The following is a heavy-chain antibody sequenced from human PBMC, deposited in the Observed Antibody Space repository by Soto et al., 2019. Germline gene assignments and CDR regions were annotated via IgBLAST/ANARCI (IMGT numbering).Heavy chain of an antibody. CDR2: ITAFNGNT. Sequence: QVHLVQSGAEVEKPGASVKVSCKASGYTFTDYGISWVRQAPGQGLQWMGWITAFNGNTKYAQQFQGRVTMTTDTSTSTAYLGRRSLESDDTAVYYCARISQSDFWSGYYYFFDYWGQGTLVTVSS. CDR1: GYTFTDYG. D-gene: IGHD3-3*01. CDR3: ARISQSDFWSGYYYFFDY. V-gene: IGHV1-18*01. J-gene: IGHJ4*02.